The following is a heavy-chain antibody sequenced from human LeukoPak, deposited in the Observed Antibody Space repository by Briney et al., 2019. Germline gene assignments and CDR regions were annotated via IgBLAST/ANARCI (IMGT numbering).Heavy chain of an antibody. CDR1: GYTFTGYY. CDR2: INPHSGDT. V-gene: IGHV1-2*02. D-gene: IGHD1-26*01. J-gene: IGHJ4*02. Sequence: ASVKVSCKASGYTFTGYYIHWVRQAPGQGLEWVGWINPHSGDTNYAQNFQGRVTMTRDTSTSTVYMELSSLRSEDTAVYYCARVGIVGATTGGYFDYWGQGTLVTVSS. CDR3: ARVGIVGATTGGYFDY.